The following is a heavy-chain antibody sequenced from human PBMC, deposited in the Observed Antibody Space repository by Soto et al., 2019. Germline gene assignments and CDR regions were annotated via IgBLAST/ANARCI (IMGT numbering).Heavy chain of an antibody. CDR3: ATREADCSGGSCYYYGMDV. Sequence: PGDSLRISCKGSGYSFTSYWISWVRQMPGKGLEWMGRIDPSDSYTNYSPSFQGHVTISADKSISTAYLQWSSLKASDTAMYYCATREADCSGGSCYYYGMDVWGQGTTVTVSS. D-gene: IGHD2-15*01. CDR2: IDPSDSYT. V-gene: IGHV5-10-1*01. CDR1: GYSFTSYW. J-gene: IGHJ6*02.